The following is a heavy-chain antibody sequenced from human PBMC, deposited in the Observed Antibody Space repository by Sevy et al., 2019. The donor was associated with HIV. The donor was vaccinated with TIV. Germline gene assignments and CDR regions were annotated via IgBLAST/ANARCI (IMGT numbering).Heavy chain of an antibody. CDR2: ISAYKGNT. Sequence: ASVKVSCKASGYTFTSYGISWVRQAPGQGLEWMGWISAYKGNTNYAQKFQGRVTMTTDTSTFTAYMELRSLRYDDTAVYYCARGRDYDYIWGTFPYRDYWGQGTLVTVSS. CDR1: GYTFTSYG. D-gene: IGHD3-16*01. J-gene: IGHJ4*02. V-gene: IGHV1-18*01. CDR3: ARGRDYDYIWGTFPYRDY.